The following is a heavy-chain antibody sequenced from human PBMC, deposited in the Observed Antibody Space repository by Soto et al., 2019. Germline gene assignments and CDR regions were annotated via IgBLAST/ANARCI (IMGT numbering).Heavy chain of an antibody. CDR2: IDPSDSYT. J-gene: IGHJ6*02. CDR3: ASSAYYSSSSYYYYGMDV. D-gene: IGHD6-6*01. Sequence: GESLKISCKGSGYSFTSYWISWVRQMPGKGLEWMGRIDPSDSYTNYSPSFQGHVTISADKPISTAYLQWSSLKASDTAMYYCASSAYYSSSSYYYYGMDVWGQGTTVTVSS. V-gene: IGHV5-10-1*01. CDR1: GYSFTSYW.